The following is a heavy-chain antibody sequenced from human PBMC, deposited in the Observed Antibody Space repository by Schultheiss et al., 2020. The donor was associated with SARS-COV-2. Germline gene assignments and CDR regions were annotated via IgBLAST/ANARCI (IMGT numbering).Heavy chain of an antibody. CDR1: GYTFTSYD. CDR2: MNPNSGNT. CDR3: ATALRSGGSCYDH. V-gene: IGHV1-8*01. J-gene: IGHJ4*02. Sequence: ASVKVSCKASGYTFTSYDINWVRQATGQGLEWMGWMNPNSGNTGYAQKFQGRVTMTRNTSISTAYMELSSLRSEDTAVYYCATALRSGGSCYDHWGQGTLVTVSS. D-gene: IGHD2-15*01.